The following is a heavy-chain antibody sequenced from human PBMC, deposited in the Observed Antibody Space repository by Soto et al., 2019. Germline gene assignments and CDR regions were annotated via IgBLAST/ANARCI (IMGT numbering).Heavy chain of an antibody. CDR2: ISHRGST. CDR3: ARDRNFFHSSGPDY. CDR1: GGSISSGTYY. J-gene: IGHJ4*02. D-gene: IGHD3-22*01. Sequence: QVQLQESGPGLVKPSQTLFLTCTVSGGSISSGTYYWSWIRQHPGKGLEWIGYISHRGSTSYNPSLASRISIAVDTSKNQVSLRLSSVTAADTAVYYCARDRNFFHSSGPDYWGQGTLVTVSS. V-gene: IGHV4-31*03.